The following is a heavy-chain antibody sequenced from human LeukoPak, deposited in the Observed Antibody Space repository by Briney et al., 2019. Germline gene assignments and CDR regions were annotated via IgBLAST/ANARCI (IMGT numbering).Heavy chain of an antibody. CDR1: GFTFNTYW. J-gene: IGHJ4*02. D-gene: IGHD5-24*01. V-gene: IGHV3-74*03. Sequence: GGSLRLSCAASGFTFNTYWMHWVRQAPGKGLVWVSRINGDGGSTTYADSVKGRFTISRDNAKNTLYLQMNSLRAEDTAVYYCARDMEMATIGGFDYWGQGTLVTVSS. CDR3: ARDMEMATIGGFDY. CDR2: INGDGGST.